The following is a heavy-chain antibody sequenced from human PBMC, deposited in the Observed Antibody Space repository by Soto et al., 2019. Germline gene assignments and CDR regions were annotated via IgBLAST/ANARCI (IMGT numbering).Heavy chain of an antibody. CDR1: GGSVSSSNW. J-gene: IGHJ3*02. CDR3: ARVPGVVVSADDAFDI. V-gene: IGHV4-4*02. CDR2: IYHSGSA. Sequence: QVQLQESGPGLVKPSGTLSLTCAVSGGSVSSSNWWSWVRQSPGKGLEWMGEIYHSGSAHYNPSLKSRATISLDKSKNQFSLRLTSGAAAATAVYYCARVPGVVVSADDAFDIWGPGTRVIVSS. D-gene: IGHD2-21*02.